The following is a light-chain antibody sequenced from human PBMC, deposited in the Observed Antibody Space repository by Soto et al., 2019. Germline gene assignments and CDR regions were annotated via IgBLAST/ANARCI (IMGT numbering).Light chain of an antibody. V-gene: IGKV4-1*01. CDR3: QQYYSTPFT. Sequence: DIVMTQSPDSLAVSLGERATINCKSSQSVLYSSNNKKYLAWNQQKPGQPPKLLIYWASTRESGVPDRFSGSGSGTDFTLTISSLQAEDVAVYYCQQYYSTPFTFGQETKLEIK. CDR2: WAS. CDR1: QSVLYSSNNKKY. J-gene: IGKJ2*01.